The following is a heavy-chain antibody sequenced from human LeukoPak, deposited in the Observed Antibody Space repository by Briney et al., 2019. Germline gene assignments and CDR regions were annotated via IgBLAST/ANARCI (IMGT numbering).Heavy chain of an antibody. J-gene: IGHJ4*02. CDR3: ARVGYDYVWGSYRVATVFFDY. Sequence: GGSLRLSCAASGFTFSSYWMSWVRQAPGKGLEWMANIKQDGSEKYYVDSVKGRFTISRDNAKNSLYLQMNSLRAEDTAVYYCARVGYDYVWGSYRVATVFFDYWGQGTLVTVSS. CDR1: GFTFSSYW. V-gene: IGHV3-7*01. D-gene: IGHD3-16*02. CDR2: IKQDGSEK.